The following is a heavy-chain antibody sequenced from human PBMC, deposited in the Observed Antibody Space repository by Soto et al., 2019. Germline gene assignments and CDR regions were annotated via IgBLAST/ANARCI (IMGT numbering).Heavy chain of an antibody. D-gene: IGHD2-15*01. CDR3: ASKVDEYYYYGMDV. CDR1: GDRLRTYA. Sequence: SLVKGSFTSVGDRLRTYAGSWGRQAHGQGLEWMGGIIPIFGTANYAQKFQGRVTITADKSTSTAYMELSSLRSEDTAVYYCASKVDEYYYYGMDVWGQGTMVT. J-gene: IGHJ6*02. V-gene: IGHV1-69*06. CDR2: IIPIFGTA.